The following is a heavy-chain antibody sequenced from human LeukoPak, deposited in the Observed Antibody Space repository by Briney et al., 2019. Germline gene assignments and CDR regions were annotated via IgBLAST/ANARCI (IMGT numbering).Heavy chain of an antibody. J-gene: IGHJ4*02. CDR2: ISDSGSST. V-gene: IGHV3-23*01. Sequence: GGSLRLSCEASGFTFSSYAMSWVRQAPGKGLEWVSAISDSGSSTYDADSVKGPFTISRDNSKNTLYLQMHSLRAEDTAVYYCAKQLGYCSDGSCYFESWGQGTLVTVSS. D-gene: IGHD2-15*01. CDR3: AKQLGYCSDGSCYFES. CDR1: GFTFSSYA.